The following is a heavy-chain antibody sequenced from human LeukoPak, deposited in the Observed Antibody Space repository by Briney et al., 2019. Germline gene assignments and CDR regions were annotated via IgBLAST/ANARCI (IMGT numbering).Heavy chain of an antibody. CDR1: GYTLTELS. D-gene: IGHD2-2*01. J-gene: IGHJ5*02. CDR3: ARDTSLGYCSSTSCPNWFDP. Sequence: ASVKVSCKVSGYTLTELSMHWVRQAPGKGLEWMGGFDPEDGETIYAQKFQGRVTMTEDTSTDTAYMELRSLRSDDTAVYYCARDTSLGYCSSTSCPNWFDPWGQGTLVTVSS. CDR2: FDPEDGET. V-gene: IGHV1-24*01.